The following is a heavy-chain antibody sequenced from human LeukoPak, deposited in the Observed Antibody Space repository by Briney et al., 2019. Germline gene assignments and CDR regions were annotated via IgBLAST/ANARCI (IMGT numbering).Heavy chain of an antibody. CDR3: ARDGGITRGYYYYGMDV. Sequence: SETLSPTCTVSGGSIISGGYYWSWIRQHPGKGLEWIGYIYYSGSTYYNPSLKSRVTISVDTSKNQFSLKLSSVTAADTAVYYCARDGGITRGYYYYGMDVWGQGTTVTVSS. J-gene: IGHJ6*02. CDR2: IYYSGST. V-gene: IGHV4-31*03. D-gene: IGHD3-10*01. CDR1: GGSIISGGYY.